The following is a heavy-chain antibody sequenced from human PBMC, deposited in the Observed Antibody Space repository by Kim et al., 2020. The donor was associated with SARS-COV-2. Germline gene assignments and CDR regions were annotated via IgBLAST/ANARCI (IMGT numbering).Heavy chain of an antibody. J-gene: IGHJ4*02. CDR3: ARDEAD. D-gene: IGHD6-13*01. V-gene: IGHV1-3*01. CDR1: GYTFSNIK. CDR2: IHAANGNT. Sequence: ASVKVSCKASGYTFSNIKIHWVRQAPGQGLERMGWIHAANGNTIYSEKFQDRITITTDTSASTAYLELGSLRSEDTAVYYCARDEADWGQGTLVTVSS.